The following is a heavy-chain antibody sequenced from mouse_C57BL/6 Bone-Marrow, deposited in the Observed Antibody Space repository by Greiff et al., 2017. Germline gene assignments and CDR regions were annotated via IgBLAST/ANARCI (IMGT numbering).Heavy chain of an antibody. D-gene: IGHD1-1*02. CDR2: IYPRSGNT. V-gene: IGHV1-81*01. J-gene: IGHJ2*01. Sequence: VQLQQSGAELARPGASVKLSCKASGYTFTSYGIIWVKQRTGQGLEWIGEIYPRSGNTYYNEKFKGKDTLTADKSSSTAYMELRSLTSEDSAVDFCARGWGGGYWGQGTTLTVSS. CDR3: ARGWGGGY. CDR1: GYTFTSYG.